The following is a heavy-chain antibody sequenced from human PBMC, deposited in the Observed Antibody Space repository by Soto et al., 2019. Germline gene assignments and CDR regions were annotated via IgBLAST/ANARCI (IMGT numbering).Heavy chain of an antibody. CDR1: GGSISSSSYY. Sequence: QLQLQESGPGLVKPSETLSLTCTVSGGSISSSSYYWGWIRQPPGKGLEWIGSIYYSGSTYYNPSLKSRVTISVDTSKDQFSPKLSSVTAADTAVYYCARLLDWMPWIDYWGQGTLVTVSS. D-gene: IGHD3-9*01. CDR3: ARLLDWMPWIDY. V-gene: IGHV4-39*01. J-gene: IGHJ4*02. CDR2: IYYSGST.